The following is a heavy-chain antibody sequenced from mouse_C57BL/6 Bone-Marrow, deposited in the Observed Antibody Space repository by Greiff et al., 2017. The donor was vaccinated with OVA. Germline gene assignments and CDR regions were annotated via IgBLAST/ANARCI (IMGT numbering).Heavy chain of an antibody. CDR2: ISTYSGDA. V-gene: IGHV1-67*01. J-gene: IGHJ3*01. CDR1: GYTFTDYA. D-gene: IGHD2-4*01. CDR3: AKSDKVYYDYDGGAY. Sequence: QVQLQQSGPELVRPGVSVKISCKGSGYTFTDYAMHWVKQSHAKSLEWIGVISTYSGDASYNQKFKDKAKMTVDKYSSTDYRELARLTSEDSAVYYCAKSDKVYYDYDGGAYWGQGTLVTVSA.